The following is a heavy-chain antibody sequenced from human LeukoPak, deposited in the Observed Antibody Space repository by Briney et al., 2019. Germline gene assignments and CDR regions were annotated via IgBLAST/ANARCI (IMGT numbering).Heavy chain of an antibody. CDR2: ISNTGGST. CDR3: AQQVGYCSSGSCYFTY. CDR1: GFSFNTYA. Sequence: PGGSLRLSCAASGFSFNTYAMSWVRQAPGKGLEWVSAISNTGGSTYYADSVKGRFTISRDKSKNTLSLQMNSPRAEDTAVYYCAQQVGYCSSGSCYFTYWGQGTLVTVSS. V-gene: IGHV3-23*01. D-gene: IGHD2-15*01. J-gene: IGHJ1*01.